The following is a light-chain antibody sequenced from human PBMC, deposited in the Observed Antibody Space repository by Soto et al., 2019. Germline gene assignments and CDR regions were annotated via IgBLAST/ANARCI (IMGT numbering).Light chain of an antibody. CDR1: QGVSSY. Sequence: EIVLTQSPGTLSLSPGERATLSCRASQGVSSYLAWYQQKPGQAPRLLIYGASSRATGIPDRFSGSGSGTDFTLIISRLEPEDFAVYYCQQYGSSPRITFGQGTRLEIK. V-gene: IGKV3-20*01. CDR3: QQYGSSPRIT. J-gene: IGKJ5*01. CDR2: GAS.